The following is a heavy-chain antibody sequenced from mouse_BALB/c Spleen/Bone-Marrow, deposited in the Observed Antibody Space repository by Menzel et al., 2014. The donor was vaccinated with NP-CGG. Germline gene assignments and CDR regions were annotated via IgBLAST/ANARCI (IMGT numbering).Heavy chain of an antibody. CDR1: GFSLTVYG. J-gene: IGHJ4*01. CDR2: IWGDGTT. V-gene: IGHV2-6-7*01. D-gene: IGHD2-10*02. CDR3: AREKCGIFYAMGD. Sequence: VQRVESGPGLVAPSQSLSITCTVSGFSLTVYGINWVRQPPGKGLEWLGMIWGDGTTDYNSALRSRLSTNKDKSRSQIFLKMNRLQTDDAAQYFCAREKCGIFYAMGDWGQGTSGTVSS.